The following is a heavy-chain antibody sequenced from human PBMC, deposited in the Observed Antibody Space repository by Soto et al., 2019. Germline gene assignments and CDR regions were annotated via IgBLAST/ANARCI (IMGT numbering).Heavy chain of an antibody. CDR1: GGSISSGDYY. Sequence: SETLSLTCTVSGGSISSGDYYWSWIRQPPGKGLEWIGYIYYSGSTYYNPSLKSRVTISVDTSKNQFSLELRSLRSDDTAVYYCARVDYSNYFDYWGQGTLVTVSS. J-gene: IGHJ4*02. CDR3: ARVDYSNYFDY. CDR2: IYYSGST. D-gene: IGHD4-4*01. V-gene: IGHV4-30-4*02.